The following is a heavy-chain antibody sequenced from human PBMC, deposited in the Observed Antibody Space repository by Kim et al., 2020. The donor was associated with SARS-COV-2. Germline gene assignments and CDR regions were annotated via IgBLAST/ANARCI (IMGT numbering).Heavy chain of an antibody. J-gene: IGHJ3*02. CDR1: GGSISSGGYY. D-gene: IGHD4-17*01. V-gene: IGHV4-31*03. CDR3: AREVYNYGGKMGHAFDI. CDR2: IYYSGST. Sequence: SETLSLTCTVSGGSISSGGYYWSWIRQHPGKGLEWIGYIYYSGSTYYNPSLKSRVTISVDTSKNQFSLKLSSVTAADTAVYYCAREVYNYGGKMGHAFDIWGQGTMVTVSS.